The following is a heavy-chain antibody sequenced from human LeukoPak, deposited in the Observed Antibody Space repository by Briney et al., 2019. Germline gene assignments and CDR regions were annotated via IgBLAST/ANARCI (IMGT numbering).Heavy chain of an antibody. CDR2: ISAYNGNT. CDR1: GYTFTSYG. Sequence: ASVTVSCKASGYTFTSYGISGVRQAPGQGLEGMGWISAYNGNTNYAQKLQGRVTMTTDTYTSTAYMELRSLRSDDTAGYYCARFCSSASCSLLYYYYGMGVWGQGTTVTVSS. D-gene: IGHD2-2*01. CDR3: ARFCSSASCSLLYYYYGMGV. V-gene: IGHV1-18*01. J-gene: IGHJ6*02.